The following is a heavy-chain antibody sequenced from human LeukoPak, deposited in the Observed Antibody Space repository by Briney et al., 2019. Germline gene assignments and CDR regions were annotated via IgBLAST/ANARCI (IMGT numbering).Heavy chain of an antibody. Sequence: GGSLRLSCAASGFTFSSYSINWVRQAPGKGLEWVSSISSSSSYIYYADSLKGRFTISRDNAKNSLYLQMNSLRAEDTAVYYCASFEYSSSSVDYWGQGTLVTVSS. J-gene: IGHJ4*02. V-gene: IGHV3-21*01. CDR2: ISSSSSYI. D-gene: IGHD6-6*01. CDR3: ASFEYSSSSVDY. CDR1: GFTFSSYS.